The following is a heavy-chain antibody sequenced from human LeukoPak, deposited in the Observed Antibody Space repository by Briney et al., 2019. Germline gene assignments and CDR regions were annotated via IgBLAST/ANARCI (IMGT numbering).Heavy chain of an antibody. Sequence: SETLSLTCTVSGGSITSGNYYWSWIRQPAGKGLEWIGRFYTSGSTNYNPSLKSRVTISVDTSKNQFSLKLSSVTAADTAAYYCARDRGDYDFWSGYFGWFDPWGQGTLVTVSS. CDR3: ARDRGDYDFWSGYFGWFDP. CDR1: GGSITSGNYY. D-gene: IGHD3-3*01. J-gene: IGHJ5*02. V-gene: IGHV4-61*02. CDR2: FYTSGST.